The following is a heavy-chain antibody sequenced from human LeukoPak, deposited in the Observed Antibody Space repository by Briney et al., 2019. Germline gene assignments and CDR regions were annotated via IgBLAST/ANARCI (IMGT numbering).Heavy chain of an antibody. V-gene: IGHV3-7*03. CDR3: ARDELVYYYGSGSSST. D-gene: IGHD3-10*01. J-gene: IGHJ5*02. CDR1: GFTFSSYW. CDR2: IKQDGSEK. Sequence: GGSLRLSCAASGFTFSSYWMSWVRQAPGKGLEWVANIKQDGSEKYYVDSVKGRFTISRDNAKNSLYLQMNSLRSDDTAVYYCARDELVYYYGSGSSSTWGQGTLVTVSS.